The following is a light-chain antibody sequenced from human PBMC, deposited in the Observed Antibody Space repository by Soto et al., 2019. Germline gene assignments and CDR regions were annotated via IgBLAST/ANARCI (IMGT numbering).Light chain of an antibody. J-gene: IGLJ3*02. Sequence: QSALTQPASVSGSPGQSSTISCAGTDSDIGGHNYVSWYQQHPGKAPKLIIFDVSDRPSGISDRFSGSKSGNTASLTISGLQAEDEAEYYCSSYSSSATLGQVLYGGGTKLTVL. CDR3: SSYSSSATLGQVL. V-gene: IGLV2-14*03. CDR1: DSDIGGHNY. CDR2: DVS.